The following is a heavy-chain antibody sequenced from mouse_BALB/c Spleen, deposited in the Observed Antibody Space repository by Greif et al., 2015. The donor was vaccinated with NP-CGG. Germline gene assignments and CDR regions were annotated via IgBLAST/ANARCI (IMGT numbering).Heavy chain of an antibody. V-gene: IGHV5-9-1*01. J-gene: IGHJ2*01. Sequence: EVMLVESGGGLVKPGGSLKLSCAASGFTFSSYAMSWVRQTPEKRLEWVATISSGGSYTYYPDSVKGRFTISRDNAKNTLYLQMSSLRSEDTAMYYCARRSDYFDYWGQGTTLTVSS. CDR1: GFTFSSYA. CDR3: ARRSDYFDY. CDR2: ISSGGSYT.